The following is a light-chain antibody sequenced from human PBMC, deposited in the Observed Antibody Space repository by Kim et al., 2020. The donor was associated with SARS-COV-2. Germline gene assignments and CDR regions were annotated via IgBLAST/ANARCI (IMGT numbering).Light chain of an antibody. CDR3: QSYDSTNVV. V-gene: IGLV6-57*04. CDR2: ANN. CDR1: SGTIASKY. J-gene: IGLJ3*02. Sequence: FMLTQPHSVSESPGKAVTISCSRSSGTIASKYVQWYQQRPGSAPTTVIQANNQRPSGVPDRFSGSIDSSSNSASLTISGLRTEDEADYYCQSYDSTNVVFGGGTQLTVL.